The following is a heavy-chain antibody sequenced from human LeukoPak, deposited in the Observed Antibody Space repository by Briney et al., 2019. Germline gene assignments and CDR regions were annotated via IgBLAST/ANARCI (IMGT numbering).Heavy chain of an antibody. CDR2: ISYDGSNK. Sequence: PGGSLRLSCAASGFTFSSYAMHWVRQAPGKGLEWVAVISYDGSNKYYAGSVKGRFTISRDNSKNTLYLQMNSLRAEDTAVYYCARDLGSLRFLEWLPHYYYYGMDVWGQGTTVTVSS. V-gene: IGHV3-30-3*01. CDR1: GFTFSSYA. D-gene: IGHD3-3*01. CDR3: ARDLGSLRFLEWLPHYYYYGMDV. J-gene: IGHJ6*02.